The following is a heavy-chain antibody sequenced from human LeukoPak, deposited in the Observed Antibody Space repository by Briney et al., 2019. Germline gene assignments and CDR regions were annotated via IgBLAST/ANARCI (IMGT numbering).Heavy chain of an antibody. Sequence: PGGFLRLSCAASGFTFDDYAMHWVRQAPGKGLEWVSGISWNSGSIGYADSVKGRFTISRDNAKNSLYLQMNSLRAEDMALYYCAKGVYYYDSSGLSGYMDVWGKGTTVTVSS. J-gene: IGHJ6*03. CDR2: ISWNSGSI. V-gene: IGHV3-9*03. D-gene: IGHD3-22*01. CDR3: AKGVYYYDSSGLSGYMDV. CDR1: GFTFDDYA.